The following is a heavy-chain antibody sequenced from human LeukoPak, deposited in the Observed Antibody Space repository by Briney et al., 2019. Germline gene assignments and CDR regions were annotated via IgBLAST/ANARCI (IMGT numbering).Heavy chain of an antibody. J-gene: IGHJ4*02. V-gene: IGHV3-23*01. CDR3: AKWGDYDVLAGYYVSDF. D-gene: IGHD3-9*01. Sequence: GGSLRLSCAASGFIFSNYAMYWVRQAPGKGLEWVSAISGRSDNTYYADSVKGRFTLSRDSSKNTLYLQMNSLRADDTAVYYCAKWGDYDVLAGYYVSDFWGQGTLVTVSS. CDR2: ISGRSDNT. CDR1: GFIFSNYA.